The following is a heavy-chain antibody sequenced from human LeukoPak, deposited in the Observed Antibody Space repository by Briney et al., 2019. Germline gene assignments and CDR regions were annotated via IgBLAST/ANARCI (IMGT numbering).Heavy chain of an antibody. V-gene: IGHV3-21*04. CDR1: GFTFSSFS. CDR2: ISGSSSHI. Sequence: PGGSLRLSCAASGFTFSSFSMNWVRQAPGKGLEWVSAISGSSSHINYADSVKGRFTISRDNAKNSLYLEMNSLRVDDTAIYYCAKDHANTPVVTNWGQGILVSVSS. D-gene: IGHD2-21*02. J-gene: IGHJ4*02. CDR3: AKDHANTPVVTN.